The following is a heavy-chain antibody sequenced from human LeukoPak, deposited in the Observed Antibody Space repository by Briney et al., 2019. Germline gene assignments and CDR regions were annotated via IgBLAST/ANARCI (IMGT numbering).Heavy chain of an antibody. D-gene: IGHD1-14*01. V-gene: IGHV4-59*01. J-gene: IGHJ6*03. CDR2: VYYSGST. CDR1: GGSINNYY. CDR3: ARGTIGASYYYYMDV. Sequence: SETLSLTCTVSGGSINNYYWSWLRQPPGKGLEWIGYVYYSGSTNYNPSLRSRVTTSVDTSKNQFSLKLSSVTAADTAVYYCARGTIGASYYYYMDVWGKGTTVTVSS.